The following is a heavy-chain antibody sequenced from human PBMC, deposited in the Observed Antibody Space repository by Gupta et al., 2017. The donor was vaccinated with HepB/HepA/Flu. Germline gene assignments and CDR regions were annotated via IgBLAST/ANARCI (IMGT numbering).Heavy chain of an antibody. V-gene: IGHV4-34*01. Sequence: QVQLQQWGAGLLKPSETLSLTCAVYGGSFSGYYWSWFRQPPGKGLEWIGEINHSGSTNYNPSLKSRVTISVDTSKNQFSLKLSSVTAADTAVYYCARAPTVRDIVVVPAAKSYYFDYWGQGNLVTVSS. J-gene: IGHJ4*02. D-gene: IGHD2-2*01. CDR2: INHSGST. CDR3: ARAPTVRDIVVVPAAKSYYFDY. CDR1: GGSFSGYY.